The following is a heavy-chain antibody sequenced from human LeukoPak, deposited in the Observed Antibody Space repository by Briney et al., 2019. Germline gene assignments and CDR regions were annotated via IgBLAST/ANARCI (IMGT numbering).Heavy chain of an antibody. V-gene: IGHV1-18*04. D-gene: IGHD5-18*01. CDR1: GYTFTSYG. CDR3: ARASSGYSYGLIDY. Sequence: ASVKVSCKASGYTFTSYGISWVRQAPGQGLEWMGWISAYNGNTNYAQKLQGRATMTTDTSTSTAYMELRSLRSDDTAVYYCARASSGYSYGLIDYWGQGTLVTVSS. J-gene: IGHJ4*02. CDR2: ISAYNGNT.